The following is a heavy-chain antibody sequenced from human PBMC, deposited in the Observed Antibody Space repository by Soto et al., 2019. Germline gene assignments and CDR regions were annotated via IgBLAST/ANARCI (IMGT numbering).Heavy chain of an antibody. CDR2: ISSYHGNT. CDR1: GYTFTSYG. V-gene: IGHV1-18*01. CDR3: ARARGEWNCYFDY. J-gene: IGHJ4*02. Sequence: QVQLVQSGAEVKKPGASVKVSCKASGYTFTSYGISWVRHAPGQGLEWMGWISSYHGNTNYAQKLQGRVTMTTDTSTSTGYMELRSLRSDDTAVYYCARARGEWNCYFDYWGQGSLVTVSS. D-gene: IGHD3-16*01.